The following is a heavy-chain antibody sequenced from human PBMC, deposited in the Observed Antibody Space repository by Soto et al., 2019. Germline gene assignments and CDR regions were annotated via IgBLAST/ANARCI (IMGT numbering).Heavy chain of an antibody. D-gene: IGHD1-26*01. Sequence: SETLSLTCTVSGGSISSSSYYWVWIRQPPGKGLEWIGTIYYTGSTYYNSSLKSRVTISVDTSKNQFSLNLSSVTAADTAVYYCARDRGSYAAFDFWGQGTKVTVSS. V-gene: IGHV4-39*07. CDR3: ARDRGSYAAFDF. J-gene: IGHJ3*01. CDR2: IYYTGST. CDR1: GGSISSSSYY.